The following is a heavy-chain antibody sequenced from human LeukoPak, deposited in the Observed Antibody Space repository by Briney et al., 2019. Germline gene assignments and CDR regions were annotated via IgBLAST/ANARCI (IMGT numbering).Heavy chain of an antibody. V-gene: IGHV4-39*01. CDR3: ARHPWNSGMDV. J-gene: IGHJ6*02. CDR1: GGSISSSTYY. Sequence: SETLSLTCSVSGGSISSSTYYWGWLRQPPGKGLDWIGSIYNSGSTYYNPSLKSRVTISVDTSKNQFSLKLNAVTAADTAVYYCARHPWNSGMDVWGQGTTVTVSS. D-gene: IGHD1-1*01. CDR2: IYNSGST.